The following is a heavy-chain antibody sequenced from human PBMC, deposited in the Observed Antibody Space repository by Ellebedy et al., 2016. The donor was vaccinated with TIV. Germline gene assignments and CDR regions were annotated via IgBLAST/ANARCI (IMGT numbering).Heavy chain of an antibody. CDR3: ARAGPTVTYSSSWYGANWYFDL. V-gene: IGHV3-21*01. Sequence: GGSLRLSXAASGFTFSSYWMSWVRQAPGKGLEWVSSISSSSSYIYYADSVKGRFTISRDNAKNSLYLQMNSLRAGDTAVYYCARAGPTVTYSSSWYGANWYFDLWGRGTLVTVSS. CDR2: ISSSSSYI. J-gene: IGHJ2*01. D-gene: IGHD6-13*01. CDR1: GFTFSSYW.